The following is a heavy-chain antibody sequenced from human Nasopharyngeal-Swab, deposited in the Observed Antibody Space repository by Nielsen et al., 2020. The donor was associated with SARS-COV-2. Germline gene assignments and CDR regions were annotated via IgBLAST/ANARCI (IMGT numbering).Heavy chain of an antibody. Sequence: VREAAGQRLGWVSRINSDGSTTMYADSVKGRFTISRDNAKDMLYLQMNSLRAEDTAVYYCARVPFYSSGWYGVDYFDYWGQGTLVTVSS. CDR3: ARVPFYSSGWYGVDYFDY. V-gene: IGHV3-74*03. CDR2: INSDGSTT. J-gene: IGHJ4*02. D-gene: IGHD6-19*01.